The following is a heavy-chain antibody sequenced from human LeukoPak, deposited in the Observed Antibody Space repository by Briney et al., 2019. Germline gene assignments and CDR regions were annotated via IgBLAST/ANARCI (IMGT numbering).Heavy chain of an antibody. J-gene: IGHJ4*02. Sequence: GGSLRLSCAASGFTFSDYYMSWIRQAPGKGLVWVSRINSDGSSTSYADSVKGRFTISRDNAKNTLYLQMNSLRAEDTAVYYCARGALGMPGYWGQGTLVTVSS. CDR2: INSDGSST. CDR1: GFTFSDYY. V-gene: IGHV3-74*01. CDR3: ARGALGMPGY. D-gene: IGHD7-27*01.